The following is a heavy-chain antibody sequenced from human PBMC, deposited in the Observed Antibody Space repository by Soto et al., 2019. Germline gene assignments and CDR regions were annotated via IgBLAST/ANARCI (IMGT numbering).Heavy chain of an antibody. CDR3: TRGPPRVQWFDP. CDR1: GGAVSSGTYY. CDR2: IYFTGST. V-gene: IGHV4-61*01. J-gene: IGHJ5*02. Sequence: NPSETLSLTCTVSGGAVSSGTYYWSWIRQPPGKGLEWIGHIYFTGSTNYNPSLKSRFTMSLDTSRNQFSLKRSSVTAADTAVYYCTRGPPRVQWFDPWGLGTLATVSS.